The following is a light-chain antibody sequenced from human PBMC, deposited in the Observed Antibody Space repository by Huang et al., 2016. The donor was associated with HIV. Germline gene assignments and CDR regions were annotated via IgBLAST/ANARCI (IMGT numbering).Light chain of an antibody. CDR2: DAS. CDR1: QRVSSY. V-gene: IGKV3-11*01. J-gene: IGKJ4*01. Sequence: EIILTQSPATLSLSPGERATLSCSASQRVSSYLAWYQQKPGQAPRLLIYDASNRATGIPARCSGSGSGTDFTLTISSLEPEDFAVYYCQQRSNRPPLTFGGGTKVEIK. CDR3: QQRSNRPPLT.